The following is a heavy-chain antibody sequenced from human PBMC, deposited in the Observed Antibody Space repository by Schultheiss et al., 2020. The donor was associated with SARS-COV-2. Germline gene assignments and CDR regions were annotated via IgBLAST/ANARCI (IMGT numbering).Heavy chain of an antibody. V-gene: IGHV4-38-2*01. J-gene: IGHJ4*02. D-gene: IGHD3-3*01. CDR2: IYHSGST. CDR3: AGREPFYYDFWSGYQAPFDY. CDR1: GYSISSGYY. Sequence: SQTLSLTCAVSGYSISSGYYWGWIRQPPGKGLEWIGEIYHSGSTNYNPSLKSRVTISVDKSKNQFSLKLSSVTAADTAVYYCAGREPFYYDFWSGYQAPFDYWGQGTLVTVSS.